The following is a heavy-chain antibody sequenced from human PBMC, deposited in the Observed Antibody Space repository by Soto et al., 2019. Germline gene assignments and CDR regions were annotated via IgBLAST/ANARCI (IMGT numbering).Heavy chain of an antibody. CDR1: GGSISSSSYY. Sequence: SETLSLTSTVSGGSISSSSYYWGWIRQPPGKGLEWIGSIYYSGSTYYNPSLKSRVTISVDTSKNQFSLKLSSVTAADTAVYYCARRFDDYYGSGSYYLTRFNYYMDVWGKGTTVTVSS. J-gene: IGHJ6*03. CDR3: ARRFDDYYGSGSYYLTRFNYYMDV. CDR2: IYYSGST. V-gene: IGHV4-39*01. D-gene: IGHD3-10*01.